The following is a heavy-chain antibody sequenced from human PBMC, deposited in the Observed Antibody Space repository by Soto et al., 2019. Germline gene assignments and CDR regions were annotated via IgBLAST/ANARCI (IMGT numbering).Heavy chain of an antibody. Sequence: VQLLQSGGGFVQPGGSLRLSCAASGFTFSSYWMHWVRQVPGKGLMWVSHINGDGTKISYADSVKGRFTISRDNANSTLYLEMTSLTVDDTAVYFCARDGIVYSYGYGAWGQGTRVTVSS. D-gene: IGHD5-18*01. J-gene: IGHJ4*02. CDR1: GFTFSSYW. CDR2: INGDGTKI. CDR3: ARDGIVYSYGYGA. V-gene: IGHV3-74*01.